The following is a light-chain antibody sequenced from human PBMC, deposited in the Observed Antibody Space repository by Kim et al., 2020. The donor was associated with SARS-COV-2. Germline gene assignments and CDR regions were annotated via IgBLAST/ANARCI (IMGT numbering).Light chain of an antibody. J-gene: IGLJ1*01. CDR2: DNS. Sequence: QSVLTQPPSVSGAPGQRVTISCTRSSSNIGAGYDVHWYQQLPGTAPKLLIYDNSNRPSGVPDRFSGSKSGTSASLAITGLQAEDEADYYCQSYDSSLSALYVFGTGTKVTVL. CDR3: QSYDSSLSALYV. CDR1: SSNIGAGYD. V-gene: IGLV1-40*01.